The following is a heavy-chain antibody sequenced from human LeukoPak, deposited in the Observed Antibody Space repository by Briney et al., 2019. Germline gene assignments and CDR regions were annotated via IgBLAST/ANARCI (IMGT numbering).Heavy chain of an antibody. J-gene: IGHJ4*02. Sequence: AGGSLRLSCAASGFTFSSYSMNWVRQAPGKGLEGVSYISSSSRTIYYADSVKGRFTISRDNAKNSVYLQMNSLRAEDTAVYYCAKAEPASGYDYWGQGTLVTVSS. V-gene: IGHV3-48*01. CDR2: ISSSSRTI. CDR3: AKAEPASGYDY. CDR1: GFTFSSYS. D-gene: IGHD1-14*01.